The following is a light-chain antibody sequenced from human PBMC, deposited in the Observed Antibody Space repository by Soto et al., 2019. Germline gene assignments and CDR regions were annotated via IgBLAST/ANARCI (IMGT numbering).Light chain of an antibody. CDR2: GTP. Sequence: EIVLTQSPGTLSLSPGERATLSCRASQSISSSYLAWYQQKLGQAPRLLISGTPSRATGIPDRFSVSGSGTDFALTISRLEPEDFAVYYCQQYGSSPYTFGQGTKLEIK. CDR3: QQYGSSPYT. J-gene: IGKJ2*01. CDR1: QSISSSY. V-gene: IGKV3-20*01.